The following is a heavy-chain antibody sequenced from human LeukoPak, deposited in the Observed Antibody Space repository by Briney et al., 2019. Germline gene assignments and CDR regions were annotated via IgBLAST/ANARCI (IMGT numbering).Heavy chain of an antibody. CDR1: GGSISSYY. D-gene: IGHD2-2*01. J-gene: IGHJ6*03. Sequence: SETLSLTCTVSGGSISSYYWSWIRQPAGKGLEWIGRIYTSGSTNYNPSLKSRVTMSVDTSKNQFSLKLSSVTAADTAVYYCAGSYCSSTSCPVFYYYMDVWGKGTTVTVSS. V-gene: IGHV4-4*07. CDR2: IYTSGST. CDR3: AGSYCSSTSCPVFYYYMDV.